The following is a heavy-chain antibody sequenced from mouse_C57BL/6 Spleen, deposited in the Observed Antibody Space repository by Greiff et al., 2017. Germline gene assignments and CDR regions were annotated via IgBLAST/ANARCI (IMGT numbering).Heavy chain of an antibody. V-gene: IGHV1-20*01. Sequence: EVQLQQSGPELVKPGDSVKISCKASGYSFTGYFMNWVMQSHGKSLEWIGRINPYNGDTFYNQKFEGKATLTVDKSSSTAHMELRSLTSEDSAVYYCARGGTTVVVDYWGQGTTLTVSS. CDR1: GYSFTGYF. D-gene: IGHD1-1*01. CDR2: INPYNGDT. CDR3: ARGGTTVVVDY. J-gene: IGHJ2*01.